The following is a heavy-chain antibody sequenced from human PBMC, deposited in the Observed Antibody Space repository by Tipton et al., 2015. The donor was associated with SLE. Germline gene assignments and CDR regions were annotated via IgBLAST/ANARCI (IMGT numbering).Heavy chain of an antibody. CDR2: MSDSGKS. J-gene: IGHJ6*03. D-gene: IGHD6-19*01. CDR1: GGSISDYY. CDR3: VKGQEVAATNYYYYMDV. Sequence: TLSLTCSVSGGSISDYYWSWIRQAPGKGPEWIGHMSDSGKSNYNPSLKSRVTISVDTSRSQISLRLNSVTAADTAKYYCVKGQEVAATNYYYYMDVWGKGTTVTVS. V-gene: IGHV4-59*01.